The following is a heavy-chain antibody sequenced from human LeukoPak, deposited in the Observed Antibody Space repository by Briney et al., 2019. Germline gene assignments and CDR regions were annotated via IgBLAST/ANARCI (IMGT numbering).Heavy chain of an antibody. J-gene: IGHJ4*02. CDR1: GGSISSGGYS. CDR2: IYSNGGT. V-gene: IGHV4-31*03. Sequence: SETLSLTCTVSGGSISSGGYSWSWIRQHPGKGLEWLGFIYSNGGTYYNPSLKSRLTISVDTSKNHFPLKLRSVTAADTAVYYCARVTLIYYFDYWGQGTLVTVSS. CDR3: ARVTLIYYFDY.